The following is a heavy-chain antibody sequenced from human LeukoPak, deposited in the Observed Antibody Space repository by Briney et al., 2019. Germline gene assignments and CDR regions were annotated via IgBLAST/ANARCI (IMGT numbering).Heavy chain of an antibody. Sequence: GGSLRLSCAASGFTFSSYAVHWVRQAPGKGLEGVAVISYDGSNKYYADSVKGRFTISRDNSKNTLYLQMNSLRAEDTAVYYCVATMVRGVIIKDYYGMDVWGQGTTVTVSS. CDR1: GFTFSSYA. CDR2: ISYDGSNK. CDR3: VATMVRGVIIKDYYGMDV. J-gene: IGHJ6*02. V-gene: IGHV3-30*04. D-gene: IGHD3-10*01.